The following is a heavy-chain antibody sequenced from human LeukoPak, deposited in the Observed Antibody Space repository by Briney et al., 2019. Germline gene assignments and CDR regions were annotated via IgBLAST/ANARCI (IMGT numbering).Heavy chain of an antibody. CDR3: ARQPDDYGDVDFDY. CDR1: GFTFSSYA. V-gene: IGHV3-23*01. D-gene: IGHD4-17*01. CDR2: ISGSGGST. J-gene: IGHJ4*02. Sequence: GGSLRLSCAASGFTFSSYAMSWVRQAPGKGLEWVSAISGSGGSTYYADSVKGRFTISRDNAKNSLYLQMNSLRAEDTAVYYCARQPDDYGDVDFDYWGQGTLVTVSS.